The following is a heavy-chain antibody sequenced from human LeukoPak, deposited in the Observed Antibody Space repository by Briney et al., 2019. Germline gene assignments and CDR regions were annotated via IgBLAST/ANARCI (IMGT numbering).Heavy chain of an antibody. CDR1: GFTFSSYE. CDR2: ISSTGNTI. Sequence: SGGSLRLSCAASGFTFSSYEMNWVRQAPGKGLEWVSYISSTGNTIYYADSVKGRITISRDNAKNSLYLQVNSLRAEDTAVYYCARDHPTTVTAFDYWGQGTLVTVSS. V-gene: IGHV3-48*03. J-gene: IGHJ4*02. D-gene: IGHD4-17*01. CDR3: ARDHPTTVTAFDY.